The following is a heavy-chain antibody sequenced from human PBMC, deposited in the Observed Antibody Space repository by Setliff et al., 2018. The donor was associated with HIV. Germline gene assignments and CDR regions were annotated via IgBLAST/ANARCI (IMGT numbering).Heavy chain of an antibody. CDR3: AKESDNTGGHPDY. CDR2: ISNTGGNT. Sequence: GGSLRLSCAASGFTFSTYAMHWVRQAPGKGLEHVSAISNTGGNTYYVDSVKGRFTISRDNSKNTLYLQMNSLRTEDTAVYYCAKESDNTGGHPDYWGQGTLVTVSS. V-gene: IGHV3-64*02. CDR1: GFTFSTYA. J-gene: IGHJ4*02. D-gene: IGHD2-8*02.